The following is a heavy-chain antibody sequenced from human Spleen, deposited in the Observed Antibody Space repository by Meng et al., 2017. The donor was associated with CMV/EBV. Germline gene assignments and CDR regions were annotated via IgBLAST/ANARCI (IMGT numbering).Heavy chain of an antibody. Sequence: CAACGFTFSSYDMHWVRQATGKGLEWVSAIGTAGDTYYPGSVKGQFTISRENAKNSLYLQMNSLRAGDTAVYYCAKARSLYNWNLLDPWGQGTLVTVSS. J-gene: IGHJ5*02. D-gene: IGHD1-20*01. CDR2: IGTAGDT. CDR1: GFTFSSYD. V-gene: IGHV3-13*03. CDR3: AKARSLYNWNLLDP.